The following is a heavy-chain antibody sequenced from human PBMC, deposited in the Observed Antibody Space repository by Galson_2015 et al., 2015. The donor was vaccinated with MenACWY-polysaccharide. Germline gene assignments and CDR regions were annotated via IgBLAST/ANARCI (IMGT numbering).Heavy chain of an antibody. CDR3: AKDSDDSRPPDCYDM. D-gene: IGHD3-22*01. CDR2: IGGSGDGR. Sequence: SLRLSCAVSNLTLRRYVMSWVRQPPGKGLEWVSTIGGSGDGRYYADSVKGRFTISRDNSKNTLYLEMNSLRAEDTAVYYCAKDSDDSRPPDCYDMWGQGTMVTVS. J-gene: IGHJ3*02. V-gene: IGHV3-23*01. CDR1: NLTLRRYV.